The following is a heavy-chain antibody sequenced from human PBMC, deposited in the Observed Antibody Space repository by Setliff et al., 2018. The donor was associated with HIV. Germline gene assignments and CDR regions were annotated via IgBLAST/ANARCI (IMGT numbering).Heavy chain of an antibody. CDR3: ARGSESLTYFDN. D-gene: IGHD3-10*01. V-gene: IGHV2-70*11. J-gene: IGHJ4*02. CDR2: IDWDDAK. Sequence: SGPTVVNPTQTLTLTCTFSGFSLSPRGMSVSWIRQPPGKALEWLARIDWDDAKYYSTSLKTRLTISKDTSKNQVVLTMTNMDPVDTATYYCARGSESLTYFDNLGPGTLVTVS. CDR1: GFSLSPRGMS.